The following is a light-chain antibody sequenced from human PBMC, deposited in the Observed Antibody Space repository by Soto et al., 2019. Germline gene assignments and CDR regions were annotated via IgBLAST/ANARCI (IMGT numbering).Light chain of an antibody. J-gene: IGKJ1*01. Sequence: DIQMAQSPSSVSASVGDRVTITCRASQGIGSWLAWYQQKPGKAPELLIYAASNLQGGVPSRFSGSGSGTDFTLTISSLQPEDFATYYCQQANNFPWTFGQGTKVDIK. CDR3: QQANNFPWT. V-gene: IGKV1-12*01. CDR2: AAS. CDR1: QGIGSW.